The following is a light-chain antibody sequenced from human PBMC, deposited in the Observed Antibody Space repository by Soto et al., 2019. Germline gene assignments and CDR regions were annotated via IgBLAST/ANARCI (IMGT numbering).Light chain of an antibody. CDR3: SSFTSNSTQSYV. J-gene: IGLJ1*01. CDR1: SSDVGGYNY. V-gene: IGLV2-14*01. Sequence: QSVLTQPASVSGSPGQSITISCTGTSSDVGGYNYVSWYQQHPGKAPKLMIYEVSNRPSGISNRFSGSKSGNTASLTISGLQAEDEADYYCSSFTSNSTQSYVFGTGIKVTVL. CDR2: EVS.